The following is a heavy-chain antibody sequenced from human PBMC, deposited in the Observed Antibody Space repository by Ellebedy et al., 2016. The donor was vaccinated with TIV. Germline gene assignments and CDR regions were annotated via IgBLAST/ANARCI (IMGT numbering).Heavy chain of an antibody. Sequence: GESLKISCAASGFTVSSYYMSWVRQAPGKGLEWVSAISGSGGSTYYADSVKGRFTISRDNSKNTLYLQMNSLRAEDTAVYYCAKRVTMVRGVITYYHYAMDVWGQGTTVTVSS. CDR3: AKRVTMVRGVITYYHYAMDV. V-gene: IGHV3-23*01. CDR2: ISGSGGST. J-gene: IGHJ6*02. D-gene: IGHD3-10*01. CDR1: GFTVSSYY.